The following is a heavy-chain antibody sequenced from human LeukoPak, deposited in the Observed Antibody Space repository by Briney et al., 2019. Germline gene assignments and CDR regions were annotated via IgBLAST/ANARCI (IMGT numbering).Heavy chain of an antibody. CDR3: ARDGSAVVVVPAAPIR. J-gene: IGHJ4*02. V-gene: IGHV3-30-3*01. D-gene: IGHD2-2*01. Sequence: GRSLRLSCAASGFTFSSYAMHWVRQAPGKGLEWVAVISYDGSNKYYADSVKGRFTISRDNSKNTLYLQMNSLRAEDTAVYYCARDGSAVVVVPAAPIRWSQGTLVTVSS. CDR2: ISYDGSNK. CDR1: GFTFSSYA.